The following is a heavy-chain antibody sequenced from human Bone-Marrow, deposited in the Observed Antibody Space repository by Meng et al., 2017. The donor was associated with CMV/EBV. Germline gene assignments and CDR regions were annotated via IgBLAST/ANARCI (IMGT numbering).Heavy chain of an antibody. J-gene: IGHJ5*02. CDR3: ARVNRGGGYSSGWYDFLGRFDP. CDR1: GGTFSSYA. D-gene: IGHD6-19*01. Sequence: SVKVSCKASGGTFSSYAISWVRQAPGQGLEWMGGIIPILGIANYAQKFQGRVTITADKSTSTAYMELSSLRSEDTAVYYCARVNRGGGYSSGWYDFLGRFDPRGQGTLVTVSS. V-gene: IGHV1-69*10. CDR2: IIPILGIA.